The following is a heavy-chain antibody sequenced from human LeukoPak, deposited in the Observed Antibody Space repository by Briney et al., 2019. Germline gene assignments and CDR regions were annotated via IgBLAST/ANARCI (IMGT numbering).Heavy chain of an antibody. D-gene: IGHD6-13*01. CDR1: GYSFTNYW. V-gene: IGHV5-51*01. Sequence: GESLKNSCKGSGYSFTNYWIGWVRQMPGKGREWVGIIYPGDTGTRYSPSFQGQVTISADKSISTAYLQWSSLKASDTAMYYCARQSLSERVVSAAGTGYYYYYYGMDVWGQGTTVTVSS. CDR3: ARQSLSERVVSAAGTGYYYYYYGMDV. CDR2: IYPGDTGT. J-gene: IGHJ6*02.